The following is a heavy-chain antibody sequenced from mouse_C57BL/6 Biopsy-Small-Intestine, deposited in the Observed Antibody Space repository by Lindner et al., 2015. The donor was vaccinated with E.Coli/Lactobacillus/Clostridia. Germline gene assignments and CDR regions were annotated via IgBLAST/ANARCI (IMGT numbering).Heavy chain of an antibody. J-gene: IGHJ1*03. CDR2: INPSSGYT. Sequence: VQLQESGAELARPGASVKMSCKASGYTFTSYTMHWVKQRPGQGLEWIGYINPSSGYTKYNQKFKDKATLTADKSSSTAYMQLSSLTSEDSAVYYCGTGTGWYFDVWGTGTTVTVSS. CDR1: GYTFTSYT. CDR3: GTGTGWYFDV. D-gene: IGHD4-1*01. V-gene: IGHV1-4*01.